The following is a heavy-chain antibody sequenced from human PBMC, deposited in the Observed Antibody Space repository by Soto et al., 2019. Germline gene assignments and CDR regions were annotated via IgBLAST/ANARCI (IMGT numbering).Heavy chain of an antibody. CDR3: ARTIGGGGRLDY. Sequence: SGPTLVNPTQTLTLTCTFSGFSLSTSGVGVGWIRQPPGKALEWLALIDWDDDKYYSTSLKTRLTISKDTSKNQVVLTMTNMDLLDTATYYCARTIGGGGRLDYWGQGTLVTVSS. CDR2: IDWDDDK. CDR1: GFSLSTSGVG. V-gene: IGHV2-70*01. J-gene: IGHJ4*02. D-gene: IGHD2-15*01.